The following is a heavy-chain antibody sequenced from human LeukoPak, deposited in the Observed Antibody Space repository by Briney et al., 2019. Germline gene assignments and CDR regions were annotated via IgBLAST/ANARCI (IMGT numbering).Heavy chain of an antibody. CDR2: ISGSGGST. D-gene: IGHD5-12*01. CDR1: GFTFSSYA. Sequence: GGSLRLSCAASGFTFSSYAMSWVRQAPGKGLGWVSAISGSGGSTYYADSVKGRFTISRDNSKNTLYLQMNSLRAEDTAVYYCAKDEGGYDFFFDYWGQGTLVTVSS. CDR3: AKDEGGYDFFFDY. V-gene: IGHV3-23*01. J-gene: IGHJ4*02.